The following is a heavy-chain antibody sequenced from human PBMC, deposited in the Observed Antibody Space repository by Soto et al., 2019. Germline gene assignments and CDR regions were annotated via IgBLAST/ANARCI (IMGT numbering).Heavy chain of an antibody. V-gene: IGHV1-24*01. CDR1: GYTLTELS. J-gene: IGHJ6*02. CDR2: FDPEDGET. CDR3: ATDWGSGWRGGFRYYYYGMDV. D-gene: IGHD6-19*01. Sequence: ASVKVSCKVSGYTLTELSMHWVRQAPGKGLEWMGGFDPEDGETIYAQKFQGRVTMTEDTSTDTAYMELSSLRSEDTAVYYCATDWGSGWRGGFRYYYYGMDVWGQGTTVTVSS.